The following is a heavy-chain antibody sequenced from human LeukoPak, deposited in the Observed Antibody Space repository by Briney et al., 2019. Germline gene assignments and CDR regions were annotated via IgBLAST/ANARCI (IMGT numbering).Heavy chain of an antibody. J-gene: IGHJ4*02. D-gene: IGHD2-2*02. Sequence: PSETLSLTCTVSGGSISSSSYFWGWIRQPPGKGLEWTGSIYYSGSTYYNPSLRSRVTISVDTSKNQFSLKLSSVTAADTAVYYCARSPGLLYMLYWGQGTLVTVSS. CDR3: ARSPGLLYMLY. CDR1: GGSISSSSYF. V-gene: IGHV4-39*07. CDR2: IYYSGST.